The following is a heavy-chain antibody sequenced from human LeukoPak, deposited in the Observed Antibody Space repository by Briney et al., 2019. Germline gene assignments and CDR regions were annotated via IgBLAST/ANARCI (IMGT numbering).Heavy chain of an antibody. D-gene: IGHD6-19*01. V-gene: IGHV1-18*01. J-gene: IGHJ3*02. CDR1: DYTFSRHG. CDR3: ARWSGWSDAFDI. CDR2: ISLNNGNT. Sequence: ASVKVSCKASDYTFSRHGISWVRQAPGQGLEWMGWISLNNGNTDYGQKFQGRVTMTTDTSTGTAHMELRSLRYNDTAVYYCARWSGWSDAFDIWGQGTMVTVSS.